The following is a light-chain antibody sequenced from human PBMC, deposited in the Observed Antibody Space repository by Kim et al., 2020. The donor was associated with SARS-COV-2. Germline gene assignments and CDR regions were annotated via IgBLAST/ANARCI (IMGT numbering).Light chain of an antibody. Sequence: SLALGQTARITCGENNIGSKSVHWYQQKPGQAPVLVIYRDSGRPSGIPERFSGSNSGNTATLTISVAQAGDEADYYCQLWDSSTWVFGGGTQLTVL. V-gene: IGLV3-9*01. CDR2: RDS. CDR3: QLWDSSTWV. CDR1: NIGSKS. J-gene: IGLJ3*02.